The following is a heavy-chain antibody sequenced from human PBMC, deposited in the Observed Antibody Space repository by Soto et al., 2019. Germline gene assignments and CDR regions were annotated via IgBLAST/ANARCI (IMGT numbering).Heavy chain of an antibody. D-gene: IGHD3-3*01. CDR2: ISYDGSNK. J-gene: IGHJ4*02. CDR1: GFTFSSYA. Sequence: QVQLVESGGGVVQPGRSLRLSCAASGFTFSSYAMHWVRQAPGKGLEWVAVISYDGSNKYYADSVKGRFTISRDNSKNTLYLQMNTLIAEDTAVYYCARDKDDCWSGYSTFDYWGQGTLVTVSS. CDR3: ARDKDDCWSGYSTFDY. V-gene: IGHV3-30-3*01.